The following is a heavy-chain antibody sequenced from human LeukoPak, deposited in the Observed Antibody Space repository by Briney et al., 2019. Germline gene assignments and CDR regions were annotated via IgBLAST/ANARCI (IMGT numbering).Heavy chain of an antibody. CDR1: GDSISSSNW. D-gene: IGHD6-13*01. Sequence: PSETLSLTCAVSGDSISSSNWWSWVRQPPGRGLEWVGEIYRTGNTNYNPSLKSRLTISVDKSKNQFSLKLNSVTAADTAVYYCARVGSSWYGSFDYWGQGTLVTVSS. CDR3: ARVGSSWYGSFDY. CDR2: IYRTGNT. V-gene: IGHV4-4*02. J-gene: IGHJ4*02.